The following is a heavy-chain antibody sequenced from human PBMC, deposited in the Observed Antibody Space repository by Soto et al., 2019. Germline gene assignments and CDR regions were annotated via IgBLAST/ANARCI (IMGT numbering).Heavy chain of an antibody. Sequence: SETLSLTCTVSGASINSGGYYWSWIRQLPGKGLEWIGYIYFSGSTYYNPSLESRVTISLDTSQNQFSLKLSSVTAADTAMYFCASGDAWEALLAHWGQGILVTSPQ. J-gene: IGHJ4*02. CDR1: GASINSGGYY. D-gene: IGHD4-17*01. V-gene: IGHV4-31*03. CDR3: ASGDAWEALLAH. CDR2: IYFSGST.